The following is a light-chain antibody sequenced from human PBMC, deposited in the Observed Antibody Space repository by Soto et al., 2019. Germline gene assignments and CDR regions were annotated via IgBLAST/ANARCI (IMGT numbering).Light chain of an antibody. Sequence: QPVLTQPPSVSRAPGQRVTISCTGGSSNIGAGYDVHWYQQLPGTAPKLLVSGNTNRPSGVPDRFSGSKSGTSASLAITGLQAEDEADYYCQSFDSSLSGWVFGGGTKLTVL. V-gene: IGLV1-40*01. J-gene: IGLJ3*02. CDR2: GNT. CDR3: QSFDSSLSGWV. CDR1: SSNIGAGYD.